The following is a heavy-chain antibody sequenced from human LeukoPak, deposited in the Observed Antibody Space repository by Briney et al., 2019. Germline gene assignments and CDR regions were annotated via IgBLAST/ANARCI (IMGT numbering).Heavy chain of an antibody. Sequence: SETLSLTCTVSGGSISSYYWSWIRQPPGKGLEWIGYIYYSGSTNYNPSLKSRVTISVDTSKNQFSLKLSSVTAADTAVYYCARAAAAAGSPFDYWGQGTLVTVSS. V-gene: IGHV4-59*01. D-gene: IGHD6-13*01. CDR2: IYYSGST. CDR1: GGSISSYY. CDR3: ARAAAAAGSPFDY. J-gene: IGHJ4*02.